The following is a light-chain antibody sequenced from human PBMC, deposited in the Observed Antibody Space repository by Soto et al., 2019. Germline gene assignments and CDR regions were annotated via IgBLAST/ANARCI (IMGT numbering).Light chain of an antibody. Sequence: DMRRKQAQTSLAAAVLHKITITCRASQSISSYLNWYQQKPGKAPKLLIFAASSLQSGVPSRFSGSISGPAFTLTRSSLQPAAFATYHCQESYSSPPTFGRGTKVDIK. CDR2: AAS. V-gene: IGKV1-39*01. CDR1: QSISSY. CDR3: QESYSSPPT. J-gene: IGKJ1*01.